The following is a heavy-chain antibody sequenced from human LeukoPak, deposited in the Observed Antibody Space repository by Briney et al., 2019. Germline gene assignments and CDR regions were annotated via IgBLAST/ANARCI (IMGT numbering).Heavy chain of an antibody. CDR1: GGSISSSSYY. D-gene: IGHD4-17*01. CDR3: ARHDLDPTDCFDY. J-gene: IGHJ4*02. V-gene: IGHV4-39*01. CDR2: IYYSGST. Sequence: SETLSLTCTVSGGSISSSSYYWGWIRQPPGKGLEWIGSIYYSGSTYYNPSLKSRVTISVDTSKNQFSLKLSSVTAADTAVYYCARHDLDPTDCFDYWGQGTLVTVSS.